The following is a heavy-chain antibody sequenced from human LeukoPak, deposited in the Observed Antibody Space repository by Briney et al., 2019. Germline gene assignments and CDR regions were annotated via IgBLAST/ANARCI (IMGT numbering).Heavy chain of an antibody. CDR1: GFTFSSYS. CDR3: ARVGDTAMAIDY. J-gene: IGHJ4*02. Sequence: PGGSLRLSCAASGFTFSSYSMKWVRQAPGKGLEWGSSISSSSYIYYADSVKGRFTISRDNAKNSLYLQMNSLRAEDTTVYYCARVGDTAMAIDYWGQGTLVTVSS. CDR2: ISSSSYI. V-gene: IGHV3-21*01. D-gene: IGHD5-18*01.